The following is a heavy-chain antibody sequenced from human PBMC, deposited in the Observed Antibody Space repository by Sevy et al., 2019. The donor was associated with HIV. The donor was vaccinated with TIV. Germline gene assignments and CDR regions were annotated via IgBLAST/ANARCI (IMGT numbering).Heavy chain of an antibody. CDR2: ISATGSST. V-gene: IGHV3-23*01. J-gene: IGHJ6*02. CDR3: AKGFCSGGSCPRDYYYYGMDV. CDR1: GFTFNTHA. D-gene: IGHD2-15*01. Sequence: GGSLRLSCAASGFTFNTHAMNWVRQAPGKGLEWVSIISATGSSTYFADSVRGRFTISRDNSKNTLYLQMNSLRADDTAVYYCAKGFCSGGSCPRDYYYYGMDVWGQGTTVTVSS.